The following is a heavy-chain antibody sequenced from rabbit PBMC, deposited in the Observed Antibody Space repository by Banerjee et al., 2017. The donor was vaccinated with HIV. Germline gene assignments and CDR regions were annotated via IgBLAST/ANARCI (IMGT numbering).Heavy chain of an antibody. CDR1: GFDFSSYG. D-gene: IGHD8-1*01. V-gene: IGHV1S45*01. J-gene: IGHJ2*01. CDR2: IFTSSAGT. Sequence: QEQLEESGGGLVTPGRTLTLSCKASGFDFSSYGVNWVRQAPGKGLEWIACIFTSSAGTSYASWAKGRFTISKTSSTTVTLQMTSLTAADTATYFCARSPSGDTYYGAFDPWGQGTLVTVS. CDR3: ARSPSGDTYYGAFDP.